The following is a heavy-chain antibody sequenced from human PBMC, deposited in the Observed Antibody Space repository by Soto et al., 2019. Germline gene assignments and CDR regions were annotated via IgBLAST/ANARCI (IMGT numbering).Heavy chain of an antibody. CDR3: AKGSFRSGGYYSDFDY. CDR1: GHPIIGYY. D-gene: IGHD3-3*01. J-gene: IGHJ4*02. Sequence: AETLSLTCTVSGHPIIGYYCVWIRQPPVEGLEWIGYIHYTGNTNYNPSLKSRVTISVDTSNNQFSLNLSSMTAADTAVYYCAKGSFRSGGYYSDFDYWGQGTLVTVSS. CDR2: IHYTGNT. V-gene: IGHV4-59*01.